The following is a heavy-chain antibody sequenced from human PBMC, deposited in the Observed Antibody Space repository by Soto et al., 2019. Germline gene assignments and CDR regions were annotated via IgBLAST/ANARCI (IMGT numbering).Heavy chain of an antibody. Sequence: PGGSLRLSCAASGFTFSNAWMNWVRQAPGKGLEWVGRIKSKTDGGTTDYAAPVKGRFTISRDDSKNTLYLQMNSLKTEDTAVYYCTTTGIAVAMGYYYYGMDVWGQGTTVTVSS. CDR3: TTTGIAVAMGYYYYGMDV. J-gene: IGHJ6*02. V-gene: IGHV3-15*07. CDR2: IKSKTDGGTT. D-gene: IGHD6-19*01. CDR1: GFTFSNAW.